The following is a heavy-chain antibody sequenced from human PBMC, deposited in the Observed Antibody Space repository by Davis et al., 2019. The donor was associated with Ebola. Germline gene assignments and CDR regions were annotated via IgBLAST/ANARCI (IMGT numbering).Heavy chain of an antibody. J-gene: IGHJ3*02. V-gene: IGHV5-51*01. D-gene: IGHD2-8*02. CDR1: GNSFNTHW. CDR3: ASLRRTITGMDDGFDI. Sequence: GESLKISCKDSGNSFNTHWIGWVRQMPGKGLDWMGIIYTGDSDTRYSPSFRGQVTISADKSMKTAFLQWSSLKASDSGMYYCASLRRTITGMDDGFDIWGQGTMVTVSS. CDR2: IYTGDSDT.